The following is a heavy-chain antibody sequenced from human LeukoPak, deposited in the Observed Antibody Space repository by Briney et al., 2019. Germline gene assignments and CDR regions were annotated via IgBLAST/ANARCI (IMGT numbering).Heavy chain of an antibody. V-gene: IGHV1-18*01. CDR3: ARDPQAGWFGESWYYYGMDV. D-gene: IGHD3-10*01. J-gene: IGHJ6*02. CDR1: GYTFTSYG. Sequence: ASVKVSCKASGYTFTSYGMIWVRQAPGQGLEWMGWISAYNGNTNYAQKLQGRVTMTTDTSTSTAYMELRSLRSDDTAVYYCARDPQAGWFGESWYYYGMDVWGQGTTVAVSS. CDR2: ISAYNGNT.